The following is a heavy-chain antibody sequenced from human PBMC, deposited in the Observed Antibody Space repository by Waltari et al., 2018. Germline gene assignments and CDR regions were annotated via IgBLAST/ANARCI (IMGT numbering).Heavy chain of an antibody. CDR2: ISWNSGSI. V-gene: IGHV3-9*01. Sequence: EVQLVESGGGLVQPGRSLRLSCAASGFTFDDYAMHWVRQAPGKGLEWVSGISWNSGSIGYADSVKGRFTISRDNAKNSLYLQMNSLRAEDTAVYYCARGRDGYSQDVFDIWGQGTMVSVSS. J-gene: IGHJ3*02. D-gene: IGHD5-18*01. CDR1: GFTFDDYA. CDR3: ARGRDGYSQDVFDI.